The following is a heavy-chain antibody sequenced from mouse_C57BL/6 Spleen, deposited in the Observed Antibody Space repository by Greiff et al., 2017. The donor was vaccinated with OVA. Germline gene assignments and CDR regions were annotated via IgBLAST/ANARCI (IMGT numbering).Heavy chain of an antibody. V-gene: IGHV1-15*01. CDR1: GYTFTDYE. D-gene: IGHD2-3*01. CDR2: IDPETGGT. Sequence: VQRVESGAELVRPGASVTLSCKASGYTFTDYEMHWVKQTPVHGLEWIGAIDPETGGTAYNQKFKGKAILTADKSSSTAYMELRSLTSEDSAVYYCTSIYDGYHDYWGQGTTLTVSS. CDR3: TSIYDGYHDY. J-gene: IGHJ2*01.